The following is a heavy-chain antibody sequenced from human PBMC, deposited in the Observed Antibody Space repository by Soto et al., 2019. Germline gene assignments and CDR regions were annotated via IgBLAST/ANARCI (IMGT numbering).Heavy chain of an antibody. CDR3: ARGIVGATRWFDP. Sequence: QVQLVESGGGLVKPGGSLRLSCAASGFTFRDYYMSWIRQAPGKGLEWVSYINTGGIAIYTADSVKGRITISRDNAKNSLYLQVNSLRAEDTAVYYCARGIVGATRWFDPWGQGTLVTVSS. V-gene: IGHV3-11*01. J-gene: IGHJ5*02. CDR1: GFTFRDYY. D-gene: IGHD1-26*01. CDR2: INTGGIAI.